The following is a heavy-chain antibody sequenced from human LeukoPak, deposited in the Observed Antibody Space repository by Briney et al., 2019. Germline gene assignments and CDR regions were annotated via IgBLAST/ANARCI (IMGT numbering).Heavy chain of an antibody. CDR3: ARDFSRITGDSSYFDY. CDR2: IGSSSSTI. CDR1: GFTFSSYS. V-gene: IGHV3-48*01. D-gene: IGHD7-27*01. Sequence: GGSLRLSCAASGFTFSSYSMNWVRQAPGKGLEWVSYIGSSSSTIYYADSVKGRFTISRDNAKNSLYLQMNSLRAEDTAVYYCARDFSRITGDSSYFDYWGQGTLVTVSS. J-gene: IGHJ4*02.